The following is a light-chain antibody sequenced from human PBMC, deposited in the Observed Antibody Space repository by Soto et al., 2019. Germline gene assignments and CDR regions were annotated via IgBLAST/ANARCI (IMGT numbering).Light chain of an antibody. V-gene: IGKV1-5*03. Sequence: DFQMTQSPSTLSASVGDRDTITCRASQSIHSWLAWYQQKPGTTPKLLIYRASTLQSGVPSRFAGSGSGTEFTLTINNLQPDDYASYFCQQYNAHPYTFGQGTKLEIK. CDR2: RAS. CDR1: QSIHSW. J-gene: IGKJ2*01. CDR3: QQYNAHPYT.